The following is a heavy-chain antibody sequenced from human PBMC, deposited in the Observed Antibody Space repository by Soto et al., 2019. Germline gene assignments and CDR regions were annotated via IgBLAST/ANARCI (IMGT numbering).Heavy chain of an antibody. V-gene: IGHV1-2*02. D-gene: IGHD3-9*01. CDR3: ARDARGTRGFDEMDI. CDR2: INPNSGDT. CDR1: GYIFTGYH. Sequence: SVKVSCEASGYIFTGYHIHWVRQAPGRGLEWMGWINPNSGDTEYAQNFQGRVTMTRDTSFNLVYMEMSGLMSDDTAVYYCARDARGTRGFDEMDIWGQGTTVTVSS. J-gene: IGHJ6*02.